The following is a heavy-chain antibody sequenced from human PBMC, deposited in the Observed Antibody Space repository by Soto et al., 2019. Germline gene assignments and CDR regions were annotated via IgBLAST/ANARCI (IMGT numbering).Heavy chain of an antibody. V-gene: IGHV1-18*01. D-gene: IGHD1-1*01. CDR1: GYAFTTYG. J-gene: IGHJ4*02. CDR3: ARGRYGDY. Sequence: QVHLVQSGAEVKKPGASVKVSCKGSGYAFTTYGITWVRHAPGQGLEWMGWISAHNGNTNYAQKLQGRVTVTTDTSTSTAYRELRSLRSDDTAVYYCARGRYGDYWGQGALVTVSS. CDR2: ISAHNGNT.